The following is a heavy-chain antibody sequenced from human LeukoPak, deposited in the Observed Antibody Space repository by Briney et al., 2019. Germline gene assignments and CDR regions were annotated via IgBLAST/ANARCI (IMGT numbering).Heavy chain of an antibody. CDR3: AKSGRRYDILTGSPLYYYMDV. J-gene: IGHJ6*03. D-gene: IGHD3-9*01. Sequence: GGSLRFSCAASGFTFSSYSMHWVGQAPGKGLEGLGVIWSDGSTKSYADSVKGRFTISRDNSKNTLYLQMNSLRAEDTAVYYCAKSGRRYDILTGSPLYYYMDVWGKGTTVTVSS. CDR2: IWSDGSTK. CDR1: GFTFSSYS. V-gene: IGHV3-33*06.